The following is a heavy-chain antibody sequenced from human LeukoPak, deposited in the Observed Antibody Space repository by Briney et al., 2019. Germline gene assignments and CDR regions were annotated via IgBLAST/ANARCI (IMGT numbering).Heavy chain of an antibody. CDR2: ISSSSSTI. V-gene: IGHV3-48*04. J-gene: IGHJ4*02. CDR3: ARGGSGAPFDY. CDR1: GFTFSSYS. Sequence: RGSLRLSCAASGFTFSSYSMNWVRQAPGKGLEWVSYISSSSSTIYYADSVKGRFTISRDNAKNSLYLQMNSLRAEDTAVYYCARGGSGAPFDYWGQGTLVTVSS. D-gene: IGHD3-10*01.